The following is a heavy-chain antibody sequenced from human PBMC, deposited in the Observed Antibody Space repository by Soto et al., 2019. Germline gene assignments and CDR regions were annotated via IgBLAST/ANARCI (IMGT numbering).Heavy chain of an antibody. Sequence: SQTLSLTCAISGDSVSSNSAAWNWIRQSPSRGLEWLGRTYYRSKWFNDYAVSMKGRMTISPDTSKNQFSLQLNSVTPEDTAVYYCARAGTAASTSVFFDYWRQGAQVTVSS. J-gene: IGHJ4*02. CDR2: TYYRSKWFN. CDR1: GDSVSSNSAA. D-gene: IGHD6-13*01. V-gene: IGHV6-1*01. CDR3: ARAGTAASTSVFFDY.